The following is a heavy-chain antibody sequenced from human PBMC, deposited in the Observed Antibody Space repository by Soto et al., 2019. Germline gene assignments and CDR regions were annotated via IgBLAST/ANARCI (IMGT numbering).Heavy chain of an antibody. CDR3: AKDIIGYGDYYGMDV. D-gene: IGHD5-12*01. Sequence: EVQLVESGGGLVQPGRSLRLSCAASGFTFDDYAMHWVRQAPGKGLEWVSGISWNSGSIGYADSVKGRFTISRDNAKNSLYLQMNSLRAEDTALYYCAKDIIGYGDYYGMDVWDQGTTVTVSS. CDR1: GFTFDDYA. J-gene: IGHJ6*02. V-gene: IGHV3-9*01. CDR2: ISWNSGSI.